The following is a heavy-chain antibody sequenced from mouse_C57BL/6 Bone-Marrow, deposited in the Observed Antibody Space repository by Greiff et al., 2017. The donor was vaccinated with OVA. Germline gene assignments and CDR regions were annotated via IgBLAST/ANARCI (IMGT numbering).Heavy chain of an antibody. V-gene: IGHV1-54*01. CDR2: INPGSGGT. J-gene: IGHJ3*01. CDR1: GYAFTNYL. Sequence: QVQLQQSGAELVRPGTSVKVSCKASGYAFTNYLIEWVKQRPGQGLEWIGVINPGSGGTNYNEKFKGKATLTADKSSSTAYMQLSSLTSEDSAVYFCAGGGFYDGYPSWFAYWGQGTLVTVSA. D-gene: IGHD2-3*01. CDR3: AGGGFYDGYPSWFAY.